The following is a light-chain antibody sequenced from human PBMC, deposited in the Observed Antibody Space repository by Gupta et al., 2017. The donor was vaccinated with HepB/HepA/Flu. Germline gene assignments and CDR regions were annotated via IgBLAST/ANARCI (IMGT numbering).Light chain of an antibody. J-gene: IGKJ1*01. V-gene: IGKV2-28*01. CDR3: RQSLPTPRT. CDR1: QSRLHSNGYNY. Sequence: DSVMSQSPLSLPVTPGEPASISCRSSQSRLHSNGYNYLDWYPQTPGQSPQLLIYLGSNRASGVPDRFSVSGSGTDFTLKISRVEAEDVGVYYCRQSLPTPRTFGEGTKVEIK. CDR2: LGS.